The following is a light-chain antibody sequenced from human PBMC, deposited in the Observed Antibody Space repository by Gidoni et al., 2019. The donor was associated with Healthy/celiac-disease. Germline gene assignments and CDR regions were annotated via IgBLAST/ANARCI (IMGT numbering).Light chain of an antibody. Sequence: DIVLTQSPGTLSLSPGERATLSCRASQRVSSSYLAWYQQKPGQAPRLLIYGASSRATGIPDRFSGSGSGTDFTLTISRLEPEDFAVYYCQQYGSSPRLTFXGXTKVEIK. J-gene: IGKJ4*01. V-gene: IGKV3-20*01. CDR3: QQYGSSPRLT. CDR2: GAS. CDR1: QRVSSSY.